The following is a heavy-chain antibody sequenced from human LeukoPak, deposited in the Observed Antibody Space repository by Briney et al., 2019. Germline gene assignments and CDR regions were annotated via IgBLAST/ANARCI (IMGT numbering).Heavy chain of an antibody. CDR3: AYPERAGLQFDY. CDR1: GFTFSSYG. D-gene: IGHD6-25*01. Sequence: GGSLRLSCAASGFTFSSYGMHWVRQAPGKGLEWVAFIRYDGSNKYYADSVKGRFTISGDNYKHTLYLQMNSLTAEDTAVYYCAYPERAGLQFDYWGQGTLVTVSS. CDR2: IRYDGSNK. V-gene: IGHV3-30*02. J-gene: IGHJ4*02.